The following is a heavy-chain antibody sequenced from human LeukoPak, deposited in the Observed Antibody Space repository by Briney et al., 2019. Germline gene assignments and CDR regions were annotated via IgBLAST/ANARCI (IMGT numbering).Heavy chain of an antibody. CDR1: GGSFSGYY. J-gene: IGHJ4*02. V-gene: IGHV4-59*01. Sequence: PSETLSLTCAVYGGSFSGYYWSWIRQPPGKGLEWIGYIYYSGSTNYNPSLKSRVTISVDTSKNQFSLKLSSVTAADTAVYYCASLFDYWGQGTLVTVSS. CDR2: IYYSGST. CDR3: ASLFDY.